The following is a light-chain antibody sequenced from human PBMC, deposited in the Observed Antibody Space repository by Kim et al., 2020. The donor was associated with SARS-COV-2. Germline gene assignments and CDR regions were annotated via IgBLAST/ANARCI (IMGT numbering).Light chain of an antibody. V-gene: IGLV1-40*01. CDR3: QSYDSSLSAAV. Sequence: VLTQPPSVSGAPGQRVTISCTGSSSNIGADYDVHWYQHLPGTAPKLLIYGNTNRPSGVPDRFSGSKSGTSASLAITGLQAEDEADYYCQSYDSSLSAAVFGGGTQLTVL. CDR2: GNT. CDR1: SSNIGADYD. J-gene: IGLJ3*02.